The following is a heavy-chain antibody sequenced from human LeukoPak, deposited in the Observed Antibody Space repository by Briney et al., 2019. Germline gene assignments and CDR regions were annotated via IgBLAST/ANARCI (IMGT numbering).Heavy chain of an antibody. V-gene: IGHV5-51*01. CDR2: IYPGDSDT. J-gene: IGHJ5*02. CDR3: ARLLTSGSNIRDWFDP. D-gene: IGHD3-16*01. Sequence: GESLKISCKGSGYSFTNYWIGWVRQLPGKGLEWMGIIYPGDSDTRYNPSFQGQVTLSADKSISTAYLQWSNLKAPDTAMYYCARLLTSGSNIRDWFDPWGQGTLVTVSS. CDR1: GYSFTNYW.